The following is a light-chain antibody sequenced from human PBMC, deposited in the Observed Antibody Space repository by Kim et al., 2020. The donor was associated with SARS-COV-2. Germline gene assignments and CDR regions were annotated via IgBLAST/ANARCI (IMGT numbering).Light chain of an antibody. J-gene: IGLJ2*01. Sequence: HLVLTQSPSASASLGASVRLTCTLSSGHSNYDIAWHQQQPEKAPRYLMKLNSDGSHTKGDGIPDRFSGSSFGAARYLTISNLQSEDEADYYCQTWGSGTHVFGGGTQLTVL. V-gene: IGLV4-69*01. CDR1: SGHSNYD. CDR2: LNSDGSH. CDR3: QTWGSGTHV.